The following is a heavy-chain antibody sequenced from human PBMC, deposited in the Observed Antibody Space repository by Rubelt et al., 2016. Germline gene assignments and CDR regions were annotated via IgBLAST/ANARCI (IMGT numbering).Heavy chain of an antibody. Sequence: QVQLQQWGAGLLKPSETLSLTCAVYGGSFSSYYWSWIRQPPGKGLEWIGEINHSGSTNYNPSLKSRVTISLDTSKNQFSRELSSVTAADTAGYYCASVQVVPAAIGDDAFDIWGQGTMVTVSS. CDR1: GGSFSSYY. CDR3: ASVQVVPAAIGDDAFDI. CDR2: INHSGST. J-gene: IGHJ3*02. V-gene: IGHV4-34*01. D-gene: IGHD2-2*01.